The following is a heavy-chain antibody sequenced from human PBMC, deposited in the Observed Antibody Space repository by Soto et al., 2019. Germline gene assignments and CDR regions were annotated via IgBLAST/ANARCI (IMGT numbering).Heavy chain of an antibody. Sequence: GESLKISCKGSGYSFTSYWISWVRQKPGKGLEWMGRIDPSDSYTNYSPSFQGHVTISADKSISTAYLQWSSLKASDTAMYYCARHGGGAIQLWNWFDPWGQGTLVTVSS. J-gene: IGHJ5*02. V-gene: IGHV5-10-1*01. CDR2: IDPSDSYT. CDR1: GYSFTSYW. D-gene: IGHD5-18*01. CDR3: ARHGGGAIQLWNWFDP.